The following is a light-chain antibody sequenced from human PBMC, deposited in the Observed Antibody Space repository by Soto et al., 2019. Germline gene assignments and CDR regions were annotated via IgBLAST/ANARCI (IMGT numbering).Light chain of an antibody. CDR2: EVS. V-gene: IGLV2-14*01. J-gene: IGLJ2*01. CDR3: SSYTSSSTLP. CDR1: SSDVGGYNY. Sequence: QSALTQPASVSGSPGQSITISCTGTSSDVGGYNYVSWYQQLPGKAPKLMIYEVSNRPSGVSNRFSGSKSGNTASLTISGLQAEDEADYYCSSYTSSSTLPFGGGTKLTVL.